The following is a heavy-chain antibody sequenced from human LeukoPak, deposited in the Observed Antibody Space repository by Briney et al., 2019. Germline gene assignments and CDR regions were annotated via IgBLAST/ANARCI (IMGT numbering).Heavy chain of an antibody. CDR1: GGSFSGCY. J-gene: IGHJ4*02. CDR3: ARGGYYGSGSYRTPFDY. V-gene: IGHV4-34*01. CDR2: INHSGST. Sequence: PSETLSLTCAVYGGSFSGCYWSWIRQPPGKGLEWIGEINHSGSTNYNPSLKSRVTISVDTSKNQFSLKLSSVTAADTAVYYCARGGYYGSGSYRTPFDYWGQGTLVTVSS. D-gene: IGHD3-10*01.